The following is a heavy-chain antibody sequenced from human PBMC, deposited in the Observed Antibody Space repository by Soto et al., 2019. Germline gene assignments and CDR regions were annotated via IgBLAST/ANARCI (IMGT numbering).Heavy chain of an antibody. V-gene: IGHV3-30*18. Sequence: GGYLRLSCAASGFTFSSYGMHWVRQAPGKGLEWVAVISYDGSNKYYADSVKGRFTISRDNSKNTLYLQMNSLRAEDTAVYYCAKPIVVVRHDAFDIWGQGTMVTVSS. CDR1: GFTFSSYG. CDR3: AKPIVVVRHDAFDI. J-gene: IGHJ3*02. CDR2: ISYDGSNK. D-gene: IGHD2-2*01.